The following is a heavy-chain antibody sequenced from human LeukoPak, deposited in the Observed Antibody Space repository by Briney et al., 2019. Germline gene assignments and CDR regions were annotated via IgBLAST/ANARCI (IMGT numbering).Heavy chain of an antibody. Sequence: GGSLRLSCAASGFTVSTYYMTWVRQAPGKGLECVSVIYSGGSTYYADSVKGRFTVSRDNSRKTAYVQMNSLRAEDTAVYYCAKMEYNWHFFDYWGQGTPVTVSS. CDR3: AKMEYNWHFFDY. J-gene: IGHJ4*02. V-gene: IGHV3-53*05. CDR2: IYSGGST. D-gene: IGHD1-20*01. CDR1: GFTVSTYY.